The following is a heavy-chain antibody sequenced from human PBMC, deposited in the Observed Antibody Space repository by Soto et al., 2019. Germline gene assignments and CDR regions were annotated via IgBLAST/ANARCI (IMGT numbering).Heavy chain of an antibody. V-gene: IGHV4-4*02. CDR3: ASIPTYYYDSGAAFDI. J-gene: IGHJ3*02. CDR1: GGSISSSNW. Sequence: SETLSLTCAVSGGSISSSNWWSWVRQPPGKGLEWIGEIYHSGSTNYNPSLKSRVTISVDKSKDQFSLKLSSVTAADTAVYYCASIPTYYYDSGAAFDIWGQGTMVTVSS. D-gene: IGHD3-22*01. CDR2: IYHSGST.